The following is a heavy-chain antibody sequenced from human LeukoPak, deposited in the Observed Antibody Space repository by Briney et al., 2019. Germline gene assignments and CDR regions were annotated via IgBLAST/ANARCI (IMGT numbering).Heavy chain of an antibody. Sequence: GGSLRLSCAASGFTFSIYSMNWVRQAPGKGLEWVSSISSSKSYIYYAASVKGRFTISRDNAKNSLSLQMNSLRAEDTAVYYCAKNQEAEYTNGGCDYWGQGTLVTVSS. J-gene: IGHJ4*02. CDR3: AKNQEAEYTNGGCDY. V-gene: IGHV3-21*01. D-gene: IGHD3-16*01. CDR2: ISSSKSYI. CDR1: GFTFSIYS.